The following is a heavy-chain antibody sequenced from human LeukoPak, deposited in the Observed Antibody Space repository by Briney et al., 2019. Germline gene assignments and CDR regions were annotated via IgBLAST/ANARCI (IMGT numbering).Heavy chain of an antibody. D-gene: IGHD6-25*01. CDR1: GFTFSSYW. CDR2: IKQDGSEK. Sequence: GGSLRLSCAASGFTFSSYWMSWVRQAPGKGLEWVANIKQDGSEKYYVDSVKGRFTISRDNAKNSLYLQMNSLRAEDMALYYCAKGLDSSGSNWFDPWGQGTLVTVSS. J-gene: IGHJ5*02. CDR3: AKGLDSSGSNWFDP. V-gene: IGHV3-7*03.